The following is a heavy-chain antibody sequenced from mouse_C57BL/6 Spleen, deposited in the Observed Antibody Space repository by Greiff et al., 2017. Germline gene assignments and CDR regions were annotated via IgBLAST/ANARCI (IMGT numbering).Heavy chain of an antibody. D-gene: IGHD6-5*01. CDR2: INPNNGGT. Sequence: EVQLQQSGPDLVKPGASVKISCKASGYTFTDYYMNWVKQSPGKSLEWIGYINPNNGGTSYNQKFKGKATLTVDKSSSTAYMQLRSLTSEDSAVYYCAIDEAYAYWGQGTLVTVSA. J-gene: IGHJ3*01. V-gene: IGHV1-26*01. CDR1: GYTFTDYY. CDR3: AIDEAYAY.